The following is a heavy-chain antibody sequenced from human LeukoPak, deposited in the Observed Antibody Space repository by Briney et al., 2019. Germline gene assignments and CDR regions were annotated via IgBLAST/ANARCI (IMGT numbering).Heavy chain of an antibody. J-gene: IGHJ4*02. Sequence: GGSLRLSCEASGFILSRYSMNWVRQAPGKGLEWVSFIYSDNTHYSDSVKGRFTISRDNSKNTLYLQMNSLRAEDTAVYYCARRAGAYSHPYDYWGQGTLVTVSS. D-gene: IGHD4/OR15-4a*01. CDR3: ARRAGAYSHPYDY. CDR2: IYSDNT. CDR1: GFILSRYS. V-gene: IGHV3-53*01.